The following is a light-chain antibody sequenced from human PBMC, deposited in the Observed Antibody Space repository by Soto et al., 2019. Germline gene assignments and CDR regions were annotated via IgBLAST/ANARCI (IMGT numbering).Light chain of an antibody. CDR2: DAS. J-gene: IGKJ5*01. Sequence: EIVLTQSPGTLSLSPGERATLSCRASQSVRNYLAWYQQKPGQPPRLLIYDASNRATGIPARFSGSGSGTDFTLTISSLEPEDFAVYYCHQRINWPPITFGQGTRLEMK. V-gene: IGKV3-11*01. CDR3: HQRINWPPIT. CDR1: QSVRNY.